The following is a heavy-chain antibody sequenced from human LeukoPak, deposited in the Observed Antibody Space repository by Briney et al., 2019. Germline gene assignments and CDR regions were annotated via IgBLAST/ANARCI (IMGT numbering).Heavy chain of an antibody. J-gene: IGHJ4*02. Sequence: SETLSLTCSVSNELITHSTYYWGWVRQPPGKGLERIGSINYRGTINYRGGTGMTYYNPSLKSRVTILGDTSENQFFLKVNSVTAADTGVYYCVRAVSLLPPAWWGQGILVTVSS. CDR2: INYRGTINYRGGTGMT. CDR1: NELITHSTYY. V-gene: IGHV4-39*07. CDR3: VRAVSLLPPAW. D-gene: IGHD2-15*01.